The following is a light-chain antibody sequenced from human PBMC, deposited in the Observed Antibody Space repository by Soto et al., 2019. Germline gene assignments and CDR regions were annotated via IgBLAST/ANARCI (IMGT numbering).Light chain of an antibody. Sequence: QSELKQHASGSGSARQSITISYSGTGSDVGTYNLVSWYQQYPGKAPRLMIYEVTKRPSGVSNRFSGSKSGNTASLTISGLQPEDEADYYCCSYAGSSSSIFGTGTKVTVL. CDR2: EVT. J-gene: IGLJ1*01. CDR1: GSDVGTYNL. V-gene: IGLV2-23*02. CDR3: CSYAGSSSSI.